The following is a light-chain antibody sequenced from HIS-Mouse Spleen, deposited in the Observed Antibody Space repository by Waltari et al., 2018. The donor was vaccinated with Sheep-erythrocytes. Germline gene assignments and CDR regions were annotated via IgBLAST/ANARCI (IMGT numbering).Light chain of an antibody. CDR2: DVS. J-gene: IGLJ1*01. Sequence: QSALTQPRPVSGSPGQSVPISCTGPSSDVGGYNYVSWYQQHPGKAPKLMIYDVSKRPSGVPDRFSGSTSGNAASLTFCGLQAEEESNYYCCSYAGSYTDVFGTGTKVTVL. V-gene: IGLV2-11*01. CDR1: SSDVGGYNY. CDR3: CSYAGSYTDV.